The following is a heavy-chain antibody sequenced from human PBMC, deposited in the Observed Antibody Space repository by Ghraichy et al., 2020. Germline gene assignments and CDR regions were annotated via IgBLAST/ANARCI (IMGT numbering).Heavy chain of an antibody. CDR2: ISYDGSNK. D-gene: IGHD4-17*01. CDR1: GFTFSSYG. CDR3: AKAGYGDSNWFDP. Sequence: GGSLRLSCAASGFTFSSYGMHWVRQAPGKGLEWVAVISYDGSNKYYADSVKGRFTISRDNSKNTLYLQMNSLRAEDTAVYYCAKAGYGDSNWFDPWGQGTLVTVSS. V-gene: IGHV3-30*18. J-gene: IGHJ5*02.